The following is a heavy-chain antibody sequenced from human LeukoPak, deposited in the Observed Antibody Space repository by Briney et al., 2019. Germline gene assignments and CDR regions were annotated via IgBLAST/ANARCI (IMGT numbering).Heavy chain of an antibody. Sequence: GGSLRLSCAASGFTFDDYGMGWVRHAPGRGREGGLGINWSGGSTGYADSVKGRFTISRDNAKNSLYLQMNSLSAEDTALYYCARGEYNYYDSSAYYYYFDCWGQGTLVTVSS. J-gene: IGHJ4*02. CDR1: GFTFDDYG. CDR2: INWSGGST. V-gene: IGHV3-20*04. D-gene: IGHD3-22*01. CDR3: ARGEYNYYDSSAYYYYFDC.